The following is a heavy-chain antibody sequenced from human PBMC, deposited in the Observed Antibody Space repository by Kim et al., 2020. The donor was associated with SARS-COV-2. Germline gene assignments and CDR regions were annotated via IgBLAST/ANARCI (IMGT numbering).Heavy chain of an antibody. CDR3: AREDGATMVRGGFDP. D-gene: IGHD3-10*01. CDR2: ISSSGSTI. J-gene: IGHJ5*02. CDR1: GFTFSSYE. V-gene: IGHV3-48*03. Sequence: GGSLRLSCAASGFTFSSYEMNWVRQAPGKGLEWVSYISSSGSTIYYADSVKGRFTISRDNAKNSLYLQMNSLRAEDTAVYYCAREDGATMVRGGFDPWGQGTLVTVSS.